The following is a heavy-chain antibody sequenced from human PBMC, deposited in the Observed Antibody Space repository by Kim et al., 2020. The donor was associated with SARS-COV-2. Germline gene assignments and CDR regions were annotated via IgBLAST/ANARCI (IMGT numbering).Heavy chain of an antibody. V-gene: IGHV3-21*01. CDR1: GFTFSSYS. J-gene: IGHJ4*02. CDR2: ISSTSTYI. CDR3: ARSDNNGYCC. Sequence: GGSLRLSCAASGFTFSSYSMNWVRQAPGKGLEWVSSISSTSTYIYYADSVKGRFTISRDNAKNSLYLQMNSLRAEDTAVYYCARSDNNGYCCWGQGTLVTVSS. D-gene: IGHD3-22*01.